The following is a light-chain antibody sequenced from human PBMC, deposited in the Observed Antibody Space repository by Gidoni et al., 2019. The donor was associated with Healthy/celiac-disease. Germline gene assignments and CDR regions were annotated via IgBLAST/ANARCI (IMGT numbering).Light chain of an antibody. CDR3: SSYAGSNAVV. CDR1: SSDVGGYNY. J-gene: IGLJ2*01. CDR2: EVS. Sequence: QSALTQPPSASGSPGQSVTISCTGTSSDVGGYNYVSWYQQPPGKAPKLMIYEVSKRPSGVPDRFSGSKSGNTASPTVSGLQAEDEADYYCSSYAGSNAVVFGGGTKLTVL. V-gene: IGLV2-8*01.